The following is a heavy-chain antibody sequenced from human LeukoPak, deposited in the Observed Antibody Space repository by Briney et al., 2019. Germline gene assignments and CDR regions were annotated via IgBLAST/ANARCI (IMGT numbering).Heavy chain of an antibody. V-gene: IGHV4-59*11. CDR3: ARFSSGCSTSSCYLTY. J-gene: IGHJ4*02. D-gene: IGHD2-2*01. CDR1: GGSLNSHY. CDR2: IHDTGST. Sequence: SETLSHTCSVSGGSLNSHYWSWIRQPPGKGLELIGHIHDTGSTFYNPSLRGRVTISLDTSNNQFSLKLTSMTAADTAVHYCARFSSGCSTSSCYLTYWGQGTLVTVS.